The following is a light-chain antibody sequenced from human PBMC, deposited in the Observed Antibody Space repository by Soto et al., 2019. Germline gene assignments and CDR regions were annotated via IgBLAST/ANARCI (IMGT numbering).Light chain of an antibody. Sequence: QAVVTQEPSLTVSPGGTVTLTCDSSTGPVTSGHYPYWFQQKPGQAPRTLIYDTRNKHSWTPARFSGSLLGGKAALTLSAXXXXXEAVYYCLLSPSGVRTFGGGTQLTVL. V-gene: IGLV7-46*01. CDR1: TGPVTSGHY. CDR3: LLSPSGVRT. CDR2: DTR. J-gene: IGLJ7*01.